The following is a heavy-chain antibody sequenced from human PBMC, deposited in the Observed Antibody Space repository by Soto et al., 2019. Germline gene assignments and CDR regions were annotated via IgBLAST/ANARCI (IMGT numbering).Heavy chain of an antibody. Sequence: EVQLVESGGGFVKPGGSLRLSCVASGFTFTTAWMSWVRQAPGKGLEWVGRIKTTTDGGTTDYAAPVKGRFTISRDDSENTVYLQMDSLKTEDTAVYYCTAGVPFDYWGQGTLLTVSS. CDR2: IKTTTDGGTT. CDR1: GFTFTTAW. V-gene: IGHV3-15*01. CDR3: TAGVPFDY. D-gene: IGHD3-10*01. J-gene: IGHJ4*02.